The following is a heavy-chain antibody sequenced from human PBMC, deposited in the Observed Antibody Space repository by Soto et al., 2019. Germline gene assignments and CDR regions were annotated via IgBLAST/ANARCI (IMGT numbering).Heavy chain of an antibody. J-gene: IGHJ4*02. CDR3: AKARRPDGRWPFDH. Sequence: GASVKVSCKASGYTFTNYDINWVRQAIGQGLEWMGWMNPNSGHTGYAQSFQGRVTMTRNTSIHTGYMELSSLRADDTAVYYCAKARRPDGRWPFDHWGQGTLVTVSS. V-gene: IGHV1-8*01. CDR2: MNPNSGHT. CDR1: GYTFTNYD. D-gene: IGHD2-8*01.